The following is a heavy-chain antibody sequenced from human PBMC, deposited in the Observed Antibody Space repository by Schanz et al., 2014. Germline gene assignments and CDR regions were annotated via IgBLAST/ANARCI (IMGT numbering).Heavy chain of an antibody. V-gene: IGHV3-30*03. CDR2: VGDTGTTK. D-gene: IGHD1-26*01. CDR3: AREAKWGQWYFDL. CDR1: EFTFSSYS. Sequence: VQLVESGGGFVQPGGSLRLSCAASEFTFSSYSMSWVRQAPAKGLEWVAVVGDTGTTKFYADSVKGRLTVSRDNSENTVYLEFHRLRSEDTALYYCAREAKWGQWYFDLWGRGSLVTVSS. J-gene: IGHJ2*01.